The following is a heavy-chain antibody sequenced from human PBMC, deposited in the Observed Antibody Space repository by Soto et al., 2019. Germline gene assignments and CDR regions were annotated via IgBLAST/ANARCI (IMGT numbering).Heavy chain of an antibody. CDR2: ISAYNGDT. CDR1: GYTFKNYG. CDR3: VLGGLETGYYRDMDY. J-gene: IGHJ4*02. D-gene: IGHD3-9*01. Sequence: QDHLVQSGGEVKKPGASAKVSCKASGYTFKNYGINWVRQAPGRGLEWVAWISAYNGDTSYAQYLQGRVTETTETLNNTAYMELRSLRPDDTAVYFCVLGGLETGYYRDMDYWGQGTLVSVSS. V-gene: IGHV1-18*04.